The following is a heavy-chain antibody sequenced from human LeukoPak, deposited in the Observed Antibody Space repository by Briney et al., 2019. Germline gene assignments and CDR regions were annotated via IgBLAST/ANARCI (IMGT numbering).Heavy chain of an antibody. CDR2: IYYSGRT. Sequence: SETLSLTCTVSGGSLTSYYWSWIRQPPGRGLEWIGFIYYSGRTNYNPSLKSRVTISVDRSKNQFSLKLSSVTAADTAVYYCASYYYDSSGYYGGFQHWGQGTLVTVSS. J-gene: IGHJ1*01. CDR3: ASYYYDSSGYYGGFQH. V-gene: IGHV4-59*12. D-gene: IGHD3-22*01. CDR1: GGSLTSYY.